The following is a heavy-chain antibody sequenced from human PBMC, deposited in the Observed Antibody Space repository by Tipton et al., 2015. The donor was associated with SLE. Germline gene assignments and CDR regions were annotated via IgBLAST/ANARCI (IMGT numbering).Heavy chain of an antibody. CDR3: ARWAVTTFDY. Sequence: QLVQSGPEVKPSETLSLTCAVSGYSISSSSYYWGWIRQPPGKGLEWIGSIYYSGSTYYNPSLKSRVTISVDTSKNQFSLKLSSVTAADTAVYYCARWAVTTFDYWGQGTLVTVSS. CDR1: GYSISSSSYY. V-gene: IGHV4-39*01. J-gene: IGHJ4*02. CDR2: IYYSGST. D-gene: IGHD4-17*01.